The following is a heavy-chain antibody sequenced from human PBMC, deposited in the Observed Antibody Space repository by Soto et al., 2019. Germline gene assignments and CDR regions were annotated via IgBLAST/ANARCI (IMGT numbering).Heavy chain of an antibody. CDR1: GFTFTNYY. V-gene: IGHV1-46*01. D-gene: IGHD1-1*01. Sequence: QVQLVQSGAEVKKPGASVKVSCKASGFTFTNYYIHWVRQAPGQGLEWMGLINPSGGGTFYAQKFQGRVTVTRETSTGTVYMELSNLRSEDTAVYFCARDSGDTTLRQWGRSFHYWGQGTLVTVSS. CDR3: ARDSGDTTLRQWGRSFHY. J-gene: IGHJ4*02. CDR2: INPSGGGT.